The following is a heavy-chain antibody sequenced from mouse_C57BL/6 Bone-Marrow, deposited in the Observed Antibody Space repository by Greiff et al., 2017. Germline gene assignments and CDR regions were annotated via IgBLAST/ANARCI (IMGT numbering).Heavy chain of an antibody. V-gene: IGHV14-4*01. CDR2: IDPENGDT. Sequence: EVQLVESGAELVRPGASVKLSCTASGFNIKDDYMHWVKQRPEQGLEWIGWIDPENGDTEYASKFQGKATITADTSSNTAYLQLSSLTSEDTAVYYCTTVYDYGFDYWGQGTTLTVSS. J-gene: IGHJ2*01. D-gene: IGHD2-4*01. CDR1: GFNIKDDY. CDR3: TTVYDYGFDY.